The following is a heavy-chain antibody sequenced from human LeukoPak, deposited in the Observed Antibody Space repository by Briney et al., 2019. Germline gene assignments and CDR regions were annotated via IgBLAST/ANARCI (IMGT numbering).Heavy chain of an antibody. V-gene: IGHV4-59*01. J-gene: IGHJ4*02. Sequence: SETLSLTCTVSGGSISSSYWSWIRQPPGKGLEWIGYIYYSGSTNYNPSLKSRVTISVDTSKNRFSLKLSSVTAADTAVYYCARDYYYDSSGYYSIFDYWGQGTLVTVSS. CDR3: ARDYYYDSSGYYSIFDY. CDR2: IYYSGST. D-gene: IGHD3-22*01. CDR1: GGSISSSY.